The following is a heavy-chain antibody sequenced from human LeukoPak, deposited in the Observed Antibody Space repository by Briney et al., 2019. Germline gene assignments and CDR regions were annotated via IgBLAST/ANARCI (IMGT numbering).Heavy chain of an antibody. CDR2: ISGSGGST. CDR1: GFTFSSYD. V-gene: IGHV3-23*01. J-gene: IGHJ4*02. CDR3: AKDKRYFDWLYLDY. D-gene: IGHD3-9*01. Sequence: GGSLRLSCAASGFTFSSYDMSWVRQAPGKGLEWVSAISGSGGSTYYADSVKGRFTISRDNSKNTLYLQMNSLRAEDTAVYYCAKDKRYFDWLYLDYWGQGTLVTVSS.